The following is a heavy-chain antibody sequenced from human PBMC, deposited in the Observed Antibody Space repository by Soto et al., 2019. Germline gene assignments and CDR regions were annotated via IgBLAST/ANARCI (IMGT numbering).Heavy chain of an antibody. CDR1: GGTFSSYA. D-gene: IGHD4-4*01. V-gene: IGHV1-69*13. J-gene: IGHJ6*02. Sequence: GASVKVSCKASGGTFSSYAISWVRQAPGQGLEWMGGIIPIFGTANYAQKFQGRVTITADESTSTAYMELSSLRSEDTAVYYCARDRNYGLALGNYGMDVWGQGTTVTAP. CDR3: ARDRNYGLALGNYGMDV. CDR2: IIPIFGTA.